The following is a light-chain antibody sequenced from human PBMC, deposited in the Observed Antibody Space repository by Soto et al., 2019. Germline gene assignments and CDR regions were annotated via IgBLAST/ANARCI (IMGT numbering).Light chain of an antibody. CDR2: ENN. CDR1: SSNIGAGYE. CDR3: QSYDSSLSGYV. Sequence: QPVLTQPPSVSEAPGQRVTISCTGSSSNIGAGYEAHWYQQVPGTPPKLLIYENNNRPSGVPDRFSGSKSGTSASLAITGLQAEDEAEYYCQSYDSSLSGYVFGTGTKVTVL. V-gene: IGLV1-40*01. J-gene: IGLJ1*01.